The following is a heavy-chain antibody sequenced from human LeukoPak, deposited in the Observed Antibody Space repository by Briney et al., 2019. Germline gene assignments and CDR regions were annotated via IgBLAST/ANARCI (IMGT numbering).Heavy chain of an antibody. CDR1: GGSISSSSYY. V-gene: IGHV4-39*01. CDR2: IYYSGST. D-gene: IGHD6-13*01. Sequence: SETLSLTCTVSGGSISSSSYYWGWIRQPPGKGLEWIGSIYYSGSTHYTPSLTSRVTISGDTSKNQFSLKLSSVTAADTAVYYCARHGTAAAFFDYWGQGTLVTVSS. CDR3: ARHGTAAAFFDY. J-gene: IGHJ4*02.